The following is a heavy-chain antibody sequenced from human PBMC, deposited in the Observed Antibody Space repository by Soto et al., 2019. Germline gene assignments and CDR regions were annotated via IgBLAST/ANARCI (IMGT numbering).Heavy chain of an antibody. J-gene: IGHJ3*02. V-gene: IGHV4-4*07. Sequence: SETLSLTCTVSGGSISSYYWSCIRQPAGKGLEWIGRIYTSGSTNYNPSLKSRVTMSVDTSKNQFSLKLSSVTAADTAVYYCARDPPRTDSSGYLRAFDIWGQGTMVTVSS. CDR2: IYTSGST. CDR1: GGSISSYY. D-gene: IGHD3-22*01. CDR3: ARDPPRTDSSGYLRAFDI.